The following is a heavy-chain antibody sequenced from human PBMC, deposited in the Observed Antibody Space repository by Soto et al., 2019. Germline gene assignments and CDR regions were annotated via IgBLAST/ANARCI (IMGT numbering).Heavy chain of an antibody. CDR1: GGSISSGGYY. CDR2: IYYSGST. CDR3: AGGKYSSVPYYYGMEV. J-gene: IGHJ6*02. Sequence: SETLSLTCTVSGGSISSGGYYWSWIRQHPGKGLEWIGYIYYSGSTYYNPSLKSRVTISVDTSKNQFSLKLSSVTAADTAVYYCAGGKYSSVPYYYGMEVWGQGTTVTV. V-gene: IGHV4-31*03. D-gene: IGHD6-19*01.